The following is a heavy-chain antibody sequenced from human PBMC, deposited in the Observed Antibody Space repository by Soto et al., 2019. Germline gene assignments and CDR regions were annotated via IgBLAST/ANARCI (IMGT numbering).Heavy chain of an antibody. CDR2: IYWDDDK. J-gene: IGHJ3*02. Sequence: QITLKESGPTLVKPTQTLTLTCTFSGFSLSTSGVGVGWIRQHPGKALEWLAIIYWDDDKRYSPSLKSRLTITKDTSKNQVVLTMTNMDPVDTATYYCAHRLPLAAFDIWGQGTMVTVSS. CDR1: GFSLSTSGVG. CDR3: AHRLPLAAFDI. V-gene: IGHV2-5*02.